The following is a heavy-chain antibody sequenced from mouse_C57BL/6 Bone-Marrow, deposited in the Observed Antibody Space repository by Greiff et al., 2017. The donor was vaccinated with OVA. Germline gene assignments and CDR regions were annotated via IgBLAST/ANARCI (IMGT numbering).Heavy chain of an antibody. J-gene: IGHJ1*03. CDR2: IDPETGGT. D-gene: IGHD2-13*01. V-gene: IGHV1-15*01. Sequence: VQLQQSGAELVRPGASVTQSCKASGYTFTDYEMHWVKQTPVHGLEWIGAIDPETGGTAYNQKFKGKAILTAAKSSSTAYMELSSLTSEDSAVDYCTGCVAGGDYAWYFDVWGTGTTVTVSS. CDR3: TGCVAGGDYAWYFDV. CDR1: GYTFTDYE.